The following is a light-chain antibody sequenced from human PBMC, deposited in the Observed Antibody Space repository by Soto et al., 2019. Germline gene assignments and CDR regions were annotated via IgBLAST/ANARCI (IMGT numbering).Light chain of an antibody. V-gene: IGKV3-11*01. CDR3: QHGRRWPPSIT. CDR1: QSVSTY. Sequence: EIVLTQSPATLSLSPGERATLSCRASQSVSTYLAWYQQKPGQAPRLLIYDASNRATGVPARFSGSGSRTAFTLTISSLEPEDFEVYYCQHGRRWPPSITFGQGTRLEIK. J-gene: IGKJ5*01. CDR2: DAS.